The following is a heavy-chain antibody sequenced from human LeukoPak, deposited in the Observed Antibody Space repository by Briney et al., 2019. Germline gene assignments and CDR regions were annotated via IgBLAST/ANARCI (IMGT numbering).Heavy chain of an antibody. J-gene: IGHJ4*02. V-gene: IGHV4-59*01. D-gene: IGHD6-13*01. CDR1: GGSISSYC. CDR2: IYYSGST. CDR3: ARDASIAAAGKIDY. Sequence: PSETLSLTCTVAGGSISSYCWSWVRQPAGKGLEWLGYIYYSGSTNYNPYLKSRVTISVDTSKNQFSLKLSSVTAADTAVYYCARDASIAAAGKIDYWGQGTLVTVSS.